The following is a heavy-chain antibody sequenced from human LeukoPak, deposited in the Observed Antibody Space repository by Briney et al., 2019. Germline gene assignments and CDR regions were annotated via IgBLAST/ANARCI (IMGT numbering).Heavy chain of an antibody. V-gene: IGHV1-69*06. CDR1: GGTFSSYI. J-gene: IGHJ4*02. CDR2: IIPMFGTT. D-gene: IGHD4-17*01. Sequence: SVKVSCKASGGTFSSYIIKWVPQAPGQGLEWMGGIIPMFGTTIYAQKFQGRVTITADKSTSTAYMELSSLRSEDTAVYYCARGYPSTLYKADYVHPYYLDYWGQGTLVTVSS. CDR3: ARGYPSTLYKADYVHPYYLDY.